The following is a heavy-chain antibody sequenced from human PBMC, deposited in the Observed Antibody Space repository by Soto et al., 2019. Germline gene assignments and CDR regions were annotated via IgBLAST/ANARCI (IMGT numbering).Heavy chain of an antibody. CDR3: ARIKRVQLEPMGAWFDP. D-gene: IGHD1-1*01. CDR2: IFSNDEK. Sequence: GPTRVNPTETLTLTCTVSGFSLSNARMGVSWIRQPPGKALEWLAHIFSNDEKSYSTSLKSRLTISKDTSKSQVVLTMTNMDPVDTATYYCARIKRVQLEPMGAWFDPWGQGTLVNVSS. J-gene: IGHJ5*02. V-gene: IGHV2-26*01. CDR1: GFSLSNARMG.